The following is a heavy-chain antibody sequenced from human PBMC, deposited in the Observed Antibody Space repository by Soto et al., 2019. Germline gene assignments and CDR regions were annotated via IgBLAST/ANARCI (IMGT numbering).Heavy chain of an antibody. D-gene: IGHD3-3*01. CDR2: MNPNSGNT. CDR1: GYTFTSYD. J-gene: IGHJ2*01. CDR3: ARDLFYDFWSGRPRWYFDL. Sequence: QVQLVQSGAEVKKPGASVKVSCKASGYTFTSYDINWVRQATGQGREWMGWMNPNSGNTGYAQKFQGRVTRTRTTSISTAYMELSSLRSEDTAVYYCARDLFYDFWSGRPRWYFDLWGRGTLVTVSS. V-gene: IGHV1-8*01.